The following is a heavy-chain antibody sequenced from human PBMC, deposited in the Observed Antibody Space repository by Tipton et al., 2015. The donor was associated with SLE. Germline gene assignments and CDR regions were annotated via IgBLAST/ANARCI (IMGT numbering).Heavy chain of an antibody. CDR1: GGSFSGYY. CDR2: ISSSGSTI. D-gene: IGHD6-13*01. J-gene: IGHJ4*02. Sequence: TLSLTCAVYGGSFSGYYWSWIRQAPGKGLEWVSYISSSGSTIYYADSVKGRFTISRDNAKNSLYLQMNSLRAEDTAVYYCARSRVWRIDYWGQGTLVTVSS. V-gene: IGHV3-11*01. CDR3: ARSRVWRIDY.